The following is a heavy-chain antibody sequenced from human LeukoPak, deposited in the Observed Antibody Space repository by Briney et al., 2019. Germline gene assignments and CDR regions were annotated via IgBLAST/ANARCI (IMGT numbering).Heavy chain of an antibody. Sequence: ASVKVSCKASGYTFIDYYMYWVRQAPGQGLEWMGWINPNSGGTNYAQKFQGRVTMTRDTSTSTAYMELSRLRSDDTAVYYCARDLELGIGLFDYWGQGTLVTVSS. V-gene: IGHV1-2*02. D-gene: IGHD7-27*01. CDR3: ARDLELGIGLFDY. CDR2: INPNSGGT. CDR1: GYTFIDYY. J-gene: IGHJ4*02.